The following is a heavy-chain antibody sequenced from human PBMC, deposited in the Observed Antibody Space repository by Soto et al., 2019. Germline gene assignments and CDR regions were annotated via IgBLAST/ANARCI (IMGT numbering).Heavy chain of an antibody. CDR3: AKYSSAPGGFDP. V-gene: IGHV3-23*01. J-gene: IGHJ5*02. Sequence: PGGSLRLSCAASGFTFSSYAMSWVRQAPGKGLEWVPAISGSGGSTYYADSVKGRFTISRDNSKNTLYLQMNSLRAEDTAVYYCAKYSSAPGGFDPWGQGTLVTVSS. CDR2: ISGSGGST. D-gene: IGHD6-19*01. CDR1: GFTFSSYA.